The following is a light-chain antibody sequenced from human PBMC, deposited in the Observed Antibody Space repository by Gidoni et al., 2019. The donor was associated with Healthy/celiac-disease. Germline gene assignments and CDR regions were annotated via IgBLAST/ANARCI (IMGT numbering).Light chain of an antibody. J-gene: IGKJ4*01. CDR3: QQYGSSLLT. CDR2: GAS. CDR1: QSVSSSY. V-gene: IGKV3-20*01. Sequence: ELVFTQSPGTLSLSPGERATLSCRASQSVSSSYLAWYQQKPGQAPRLLIYGASSRATGIPDRFSGSGSGTDVTLTISRLEPEDCAVYYCQQYGSSLLTFGGGTKVEIK.